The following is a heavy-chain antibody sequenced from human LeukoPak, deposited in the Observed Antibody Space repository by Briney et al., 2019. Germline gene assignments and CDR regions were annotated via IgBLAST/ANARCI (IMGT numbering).Heavy chain of an antibody. Sequence: PSGTLSLTCSVSGGSITSYYWSWIRQPPGKGLEWIGYIYYSGRTKYNPSLKSRVTISVDRSKKQFSLRLSSVTAADTAVYYCARQGSGWYEEIDYWGQGTLVTVSS. J-gene: IGHJ4*02. CDR3: ARQGSGWYEEIDY. D-gene: IGHD6-19*01. CDR2: IYYSGRT. V-gene: IGHV4-59*08. CDR1: GGSITSYY.